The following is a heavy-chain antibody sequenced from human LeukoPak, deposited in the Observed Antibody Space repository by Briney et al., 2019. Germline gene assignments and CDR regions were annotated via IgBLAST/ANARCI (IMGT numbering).Heavy chain of an antibody. J-gene: IGHJ4*02. CDR2: INPSGGST. V-gene: IGHV1-46*01. D-gene: IGHD6-19*01. CDR1: GYTFTNYY. CDR3: ARGSSGWYGHLFDY. Sequence: ASVKVSCKASGYTFTNYYMSWVRQAPGQGLQWMGIINPSGGSTSYAQKFQGRVTMTRDTSISTAYMELSRLRSDDTAVYYCARGSSGWYGHLFDYWGQGTLVTVSS.